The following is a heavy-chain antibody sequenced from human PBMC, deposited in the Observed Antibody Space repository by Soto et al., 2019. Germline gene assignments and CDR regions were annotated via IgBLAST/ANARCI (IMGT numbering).Heavy chain of an antibody. D-gene: IGHD3-10*01. J-gene: IGHJ6*02. CDR1: GFTFSSYG. CDR2: IWYDGSNK. V-gene: IGHV3-33*01. Sequence: GGSLRLSCAASGFTFSSYGMHWVRQAPGKGLEWVAVIWYDGSNKYYADSVKGRFTISRDNSKNTLYLQMNSLRAEDTAVYYCARDKDYGSGSYYLNYYGMDVWGQGTTVTVSS. CDR3: ARDKDYGSGSYYLNYYGMDV.